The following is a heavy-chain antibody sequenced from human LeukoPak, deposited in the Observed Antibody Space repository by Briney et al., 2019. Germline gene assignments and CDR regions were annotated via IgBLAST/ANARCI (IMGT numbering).Heavy chain of an antibody. CDR2: IYHSGST. D-gene: IGHD2-21*01. V-gene: IGHV4-39*07. J-gene: IGHJ4*02. Sequence: SETLSLTCTVSGGSISSSGYYWGWIRQPPGKGLEWIGSIYHSGSTYYNPSLKSRVTISVDTSKNQFSLKLSSVTAADTAVYYCARVTYSVFDYWGQGTLVTVSS. CDR1: GGSISSSGYY. CDR3: ARVTYSVFDY.